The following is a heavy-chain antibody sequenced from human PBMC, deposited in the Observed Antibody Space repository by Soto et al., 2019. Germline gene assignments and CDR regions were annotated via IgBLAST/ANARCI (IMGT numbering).Heavy chain of an antibody. D-gene: IGHD3-16*01. CDR3: AREASVTSLGEFWFFDI. V-gene: IGHV3-23*01. CDR1: GFTFSNHG. Sequence: EVPLLESGGGLAQPGGSMRLSCAASGFTFSNHGMTWVRQAPGKRLEWVSSVSADGYTTYYADSVRSLLTISRHNSGDTGYVRTNNLTAEETALSYCAREASVTSLGEFWFFDIWGRGTQVTVA. CDR2: VSADGYTT. J-gene: IGHJ2*01.